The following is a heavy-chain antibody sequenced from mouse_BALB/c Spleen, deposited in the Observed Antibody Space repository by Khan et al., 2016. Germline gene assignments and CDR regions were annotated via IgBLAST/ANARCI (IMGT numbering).Heavy chain of an antibody. CDR1: GFNIKDTY. V-gene: IGHV14-3*02. CDR2: IDPANGNT. CDR3: ARYYGSRYYAMDY. J-gene: IGHJ4*01. D-gene: IGHD1-1*01. Sequence: VQLKQSGAELVKPGASVKLSCTASGFNIKDTYMHWVKQRPEQGLEWIGRIDPANGNTKYDPKFPGKATITADTSSNTAYLQLSSLTSEDTAVYYCARYYGSRYYAMDYWSQGTSVTVSS.